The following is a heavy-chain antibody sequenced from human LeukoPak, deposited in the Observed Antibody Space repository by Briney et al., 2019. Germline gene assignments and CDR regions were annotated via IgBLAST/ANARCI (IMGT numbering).Heavy chain of an antibody. Sequence: GGSLRLSCAASGFTFSTYAMSWVRQAPGKGLEWVSGISGSGGSTYYADSVKGRFAISRDNSKNTLYLQMNSLRTEDTAVYYCAKDKSCSTVSCYVGYWGQGTLVTVSS. CDR2: ISGSGGST. J-gene: IGHJ4*02. CDR3: AKDKSCSTVSCYVGY. V-gene: IGHV3-23*01. D-gene: IGHD2-2*01. CDR1: GFTFSTYA.